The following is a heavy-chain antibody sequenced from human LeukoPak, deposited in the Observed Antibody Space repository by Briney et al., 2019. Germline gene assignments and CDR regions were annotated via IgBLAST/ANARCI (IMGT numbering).Heavy chain of an antibody. D-gene: IGHD3-10*01. CDR1: GGSFSGYY. CDR2: INHSGST. CDR3: ARHGSVRSPLGP. Sequence: SETLSRTCAVYGGSFSGYYWSWIRQPPGKGLEWIGEINHSGSTNYNPSLKSRVTISVDTSKNQFSLNLRSVTAADTAVYYCARHGSVRSPLGPWGQGTLVTVSS. J-gene: IGHJ5*02. V-gene: IGHV4-34*01.